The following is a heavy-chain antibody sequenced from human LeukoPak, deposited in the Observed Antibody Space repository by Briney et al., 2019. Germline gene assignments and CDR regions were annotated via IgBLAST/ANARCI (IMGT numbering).Heavy chain of an antibody. CDR3: ARAVGYCSSTSCLNWFDP. CDR2: INHSGST. CDR1: GGSFSGYY. J-gene: IGHJ5*02. Sequence: PSETLSLTCAVYGGSFSGYYLSWIRQPPGKGLDWIGEINHSGSTNYTPSLKRRVTISVDTSKNQFSLKLSSVTAADTAVYYCARAVGYCSSTSCLNWFDPWGQGTLVTVSS. D-gene: IGHD2-2*01. V-gene: IGHV4-34*01.